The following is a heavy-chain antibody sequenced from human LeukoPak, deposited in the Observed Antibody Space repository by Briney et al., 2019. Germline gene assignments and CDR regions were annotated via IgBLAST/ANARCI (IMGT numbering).Heavy chain of an antibody. D-gene: IGHD3-22*01. Sequence: AASVKVSCKASGYTFTNYGISWVRQAPGQGLEWMGMISGYNGNTNYAQKLQDRVTMTTDTSTSTAYMELRSLTSDDTAVYYCARNGYYYPGTGYHIYWGQGTLVTVSS. J-gene: IGHJ4*02. V-gene: IGHV1-18*01. CDR3: ARNGYYYPGTGYHIY. CDR2: ISGYNGNT. CDR1: GYTFTNYG.